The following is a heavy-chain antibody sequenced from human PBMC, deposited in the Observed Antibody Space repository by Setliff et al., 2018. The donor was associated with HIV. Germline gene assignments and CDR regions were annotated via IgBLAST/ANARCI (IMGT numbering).Heavy chain of an antibody. D-gene: IGHD3-22*01. CDR1: GGSISSDNYY. J-gene: IGHJ5*02. Sequence: ASETLSLTCTVSGGSISSDNYYWTWIRQSAGKGLEWIGHIYTNGYTNYNPSLKSRVTISFDTSQYQFSLKLSSVTAADTAVYYCANRLYYYDSSGSLREEGFDPWGQGTLVTVSS. CDR3: ANRLYYYDSSGSLREEGFDP. V-gene: IGHV4-61*09. CDR2: IYTNGYT.